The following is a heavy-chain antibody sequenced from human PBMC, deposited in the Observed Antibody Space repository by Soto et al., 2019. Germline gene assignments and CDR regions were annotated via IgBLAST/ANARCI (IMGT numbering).Heavy chain of an antibody. Sequence: QLQLQESGPGLVKPSETLSLTCTVSGGSISSSSYYWGWIRQPPGKGLEWIGSIYYSGSTYYNPSLKSRVTISVDTSKNQFSLKLSSVTAADTAVYYCARHLGALSTMDNWFDPWGQGTLVTVSS. CDR3: ARHLGALSTMDNWFDP. V-gene: IGHV4-39*01. J-gene: IGHJ5*02. D-gene: IGHD3-16*01. CDR2: IYYSGST. CDR1: GGSISSSSYY.